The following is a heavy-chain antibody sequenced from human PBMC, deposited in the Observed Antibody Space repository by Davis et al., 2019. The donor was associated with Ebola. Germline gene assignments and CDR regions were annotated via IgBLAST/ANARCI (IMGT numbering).Heavy chain of an antibody. CDR2: INPSGGST. CDR1: GYTFTSYY. CDR3: ARGYWRYFDL. J-gene: IGHJ2*01. D-gene: IGHD1-1*01. Sequence: ASVKVSCKASGYTFTSYYMHWVRQAPGQGLEWMGIINPSGGSTSYAQKFQGRVTMTRNTSISTAYMELSSLRSEDTAVYYCARGYWRYFDLWGRGTLVTVSS. V-gene: IGHV1-46*01.